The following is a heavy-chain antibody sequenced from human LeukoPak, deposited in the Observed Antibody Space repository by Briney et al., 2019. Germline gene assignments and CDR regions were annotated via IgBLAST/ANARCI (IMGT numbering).Heavy chain of an antibody. CDR1: GDSISRYY. J-gene: IGHJ3*02. V-gene: IGHV4-59*01. Sequence: SETLSLTCTVSGDSISRYYWSWIRRPPGKGLEWMGYIYYIGSTNYNPSLKSRVTISVDTSKNQFSLKLSSVTAADTAVYYCAGDYAFDIWGQGTMVTVSS. CDR2: IYYIGST. CDR3: AGDYAFDI.